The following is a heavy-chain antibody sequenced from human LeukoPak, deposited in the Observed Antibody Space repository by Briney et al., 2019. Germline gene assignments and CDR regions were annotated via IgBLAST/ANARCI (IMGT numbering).Heavy chain of an antibody. CDR1: GGSISSYY. CDR3: ARIHTKYYDFWTTRYYFDY. Sequence: SETLSLTCTVSGGSISSYYWSWIRQPPGKGLEWIGYIYYSGSTNYNPSLKSRFTISVDTSKNQFSLKLSSVTAADTAVYYCARIHTKYYDFWTTRYYFDYWGQGTLVTVSS. J-gene: IGHJ4*02. V-gene: IGHV4-59*01. CDR2: IYYSGST. D-gene: IGHD3-3*01.